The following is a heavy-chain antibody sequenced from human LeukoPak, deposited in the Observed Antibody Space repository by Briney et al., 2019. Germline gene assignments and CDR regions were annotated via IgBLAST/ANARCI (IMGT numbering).Heavy chain of an antibody. CDR1: GGSISSYY. V-gene: IGHV4-59*01. CDR2: IYYSGST. Sequence: KSSETLSLTCTVSGGSISSYYWSWIRQPPGKGLEWIGYIYYSGSTNYNPSLKSRVTISVDTSKNQFSLKLSSVTAADTAVHYCASIAARDPYYYYGMDVWGQGTTVTVSS. D-gene: IGHD6-6*01. CDR3: ASIAARDPYYYYGMDV. J-gene: IGHJ6*02.